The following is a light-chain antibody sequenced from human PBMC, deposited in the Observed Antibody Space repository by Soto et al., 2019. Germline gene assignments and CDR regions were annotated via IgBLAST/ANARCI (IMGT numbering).Light chain of an antibody. V-gene: IGLV2-14*03. CDR3: SSYTRTIALV. J-gene: IGLJ3*02. CDR1: SSDVGGYKY. CDR2: DVS. Sequence: QSALTQPASVSGSPGQSITISCTGTSSDVGGYKYVSWYQQHPGKAPKLILYDVSNRPSGISNRFSGSKSGNTASLTISGLQAEDEANYYCSSYTRTIALVFGGGTQLTVL.